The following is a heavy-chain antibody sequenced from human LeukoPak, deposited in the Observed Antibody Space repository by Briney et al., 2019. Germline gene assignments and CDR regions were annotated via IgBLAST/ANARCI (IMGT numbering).Heavy chain of an antibody. D-gene: IGHD3-10*01. V-gene: IGHV4-34*01. J-gene: IGHJ4*02. CDR2: INHSGST. CDR3: ARWSWFVDY. CDR1: GGSFSGYY. Sequence: SETLSLTCAVYGGSFSGYYWSWIRQPPGKGLEWIGEINHSGSTYYNPSLKSRVTISVDRSKNQFSLKLSSVTAADTAVYYCARWSWFVDYWGQGTLVTVSS.